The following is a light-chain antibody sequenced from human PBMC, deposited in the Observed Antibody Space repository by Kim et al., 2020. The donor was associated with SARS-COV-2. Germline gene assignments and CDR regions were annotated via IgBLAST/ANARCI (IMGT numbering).Light chain of an antibody. Sequence: PATISCRSSQSLQHTNHVNYLDWYLQKPGQSTQVLIYRASTRASGVPDRFSGSRSGTDFTLTISRVEAEDVGVYYCMQAVQYPRSFGQGTKVDIK. CDR1: QSLQHTNHVNY. V-gene: IGKV2-28*01. J-gene: IGKJ2*03. CDR3: MQAVQYPRS. CDR2: RAS.